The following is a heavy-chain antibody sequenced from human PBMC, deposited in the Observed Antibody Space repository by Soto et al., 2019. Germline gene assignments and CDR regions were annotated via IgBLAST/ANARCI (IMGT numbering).Heavy chain of an antibody. J-gene: IGHJ4*02. CDR3: AKEDPPPPTYYYDSSGYPADY. CDR1: GFTFSSYG. Sequence: GGSLRLSCAASGFTFSSYGMHWVRQAPGKGLEWVAVISYDGSNKYYADSVKGRFTISRDNSKNTLYLQMNSLRAEDTAVYYCAKEDPPPPTYYYDSSGYPADYWGQGTLVTVSS. V-gene: IGHV3-30*18. CDR2: ISYDGSNK. D-gene: IGHD3-22*01.